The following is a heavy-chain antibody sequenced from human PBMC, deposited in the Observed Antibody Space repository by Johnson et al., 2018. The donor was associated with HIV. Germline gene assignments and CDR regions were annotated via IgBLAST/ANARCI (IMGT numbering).Heavy chain of an antibody. CDR1: GFTFSSYG. V-gene: IGHV3-30*02. Sequence: QVQLVESGGGVVQPGGSLRLSCAASGFTFSSYGMHWVRQAPGKGLEWVAFIRYDGSNKYYADSVKGRFTISRDNSKNTLYLQMNSMRAEDTAVYYCAKDRDLAYAFDIWGQGTMVTVSS. CDR3: AKDRDLAYAFDI. CDR2: IRYDGSNK. J-gene: IGHJ3*02. D-gene: IGHD3/OR15-3a*01.